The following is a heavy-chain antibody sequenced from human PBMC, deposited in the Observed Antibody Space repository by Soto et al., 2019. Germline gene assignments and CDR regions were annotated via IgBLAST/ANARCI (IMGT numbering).Heavy chain of an antibody. CDR2: VYHTGST. D-gene: IGHD3-22*01. CDR3: AREPYDITGNRIDS. V-gene: IGHV4-30-4*01. Sequence: PSETLSLTCTGSGGSISGDYYWNWIRQAPGKGLEWIGYVYHTGSTYHNPSLKSRGSISVDTSNNQFSLKLSSVTAADTVVYFFAREPYDITGNRIDSWGQGIPVTVSS. J-gene: IGHJ5*01. CDR1: GGSISGDYY.